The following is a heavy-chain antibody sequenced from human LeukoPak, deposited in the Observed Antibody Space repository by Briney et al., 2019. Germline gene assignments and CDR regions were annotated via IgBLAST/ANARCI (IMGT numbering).Heavy chain of an antibody. V-gene: IGHV3-7*01. Sequence: GSLRLSCAASGFTFSNYVMSWVRQAPGKGLEWVANIKQDGSEKYYVDSVKGRFTISRDNAKNSLYLQMNSLRAEDTAVYYCARDVWDIVVVPAANPPDYWGQGTLVTVSS. D-gene: IGHD2-2*01. CDR3: ARDVWDIVVVPAANPPDY. CDR1: GFTFSNYV. J-gene: IGHJ4*02. CDR2: IKQDGSEK.